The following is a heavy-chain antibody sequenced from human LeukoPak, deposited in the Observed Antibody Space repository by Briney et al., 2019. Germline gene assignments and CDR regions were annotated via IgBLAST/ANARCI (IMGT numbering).Heavy chain of an antibody. CDR1: GYTFTSYG. Sequence: GASVKVSCKASGYTFTSYGISWVRQAPGQGLEWMGWMNPTSGNTGYAQRFQGRVTMTRNTSVSTAYMELSSLGSEDTAVYYCVSLDYRNNRKGVNWFDPWGQGTLVTVSS. CDR2: MNPTSGNT. CDR3: VSLDYRNNRKGVNWFDP. J-gene: IGHJ5*02. D-gene: IGHD4-11*01. V-gene: IGHV1-8*02.